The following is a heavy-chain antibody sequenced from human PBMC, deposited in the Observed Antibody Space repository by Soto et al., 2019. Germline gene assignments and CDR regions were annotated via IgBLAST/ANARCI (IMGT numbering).Heavy chain of an antibody. CDR3: TTPQVYYGMDV. V-gene: IGHV3-73*02. Sequence: EVQLVESGGGLVQPGGSLKLSCAASGFTFSGSAVHWVRQASGQGLEWVGRIRSKANNYATAYAASVQGRFTIFRDDLKNTAYLQMNSQKTEDTAVYYCTTPQVYYGMDVWGQGTTVTVSS. CDR2: IRSKANNYAT. J-gene: IGHJ6*02. CDR1: GFTFSGSA.